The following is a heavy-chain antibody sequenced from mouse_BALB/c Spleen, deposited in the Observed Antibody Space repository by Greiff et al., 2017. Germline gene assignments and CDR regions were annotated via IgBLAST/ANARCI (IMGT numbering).Heavy chain of an antibody. CDR2: INPYNDGT. V-gene: IGHV1-14*01. CDR1: GYTFTSYV. CDR3: ARLGGEDFMDY. J-gene: IGHJ4*01. Sequence: EVKLMESGPELVKPGASVKMSCKASGYTFTSYVMHWVKQKPGQGLEWIGYINPYNDGTKYNEKFKGKATLTSDKSSSTAYMELSSLTSEDSAVYYCARLGGEDFMDYWGQGTSVTVSS.